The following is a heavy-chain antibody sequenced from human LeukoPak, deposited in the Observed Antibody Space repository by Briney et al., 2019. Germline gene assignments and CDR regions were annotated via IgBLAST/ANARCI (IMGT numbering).Heavy chain of an antibody. V-gene: IGHV1-69*13. CDR3: ARDEYSSSWRTDYYYYGMDV. D-gene: IGHD6-13*01. Sequence: SVKVSCKASGGTXSSYAISGVRQAPGQGLEWMGGIIPIFGTANYAQKFQGRVTITADESTSTAYMELSSLRSEDTAVYYCARDEYSSSWRTDYYYYGMDVWGQGTTVTVSS. CDR1: GGTXSSYA. J-gene: IGHJ6*02. CDR2: IIPIFGTA.